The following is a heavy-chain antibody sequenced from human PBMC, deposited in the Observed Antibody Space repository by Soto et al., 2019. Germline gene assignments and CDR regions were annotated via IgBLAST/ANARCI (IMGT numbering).Heavy chain of an antibody. CDR3: ARDTAPSDV. D-gene: IGHD4-17*01. CDR2: INAGNGNT. Sequence: QVQLVQSGAEVKKPGASVKVSCKASGYTFTSYAMHWVRQAPGQRLEWMGWINAGNGNTKYSQKFQGRVNITRDTSASSAYMERSSLRSEDTAVYCCARDTAPSDVWGQGTTVTVSS. V-gene: IGHV1-3*01. CDR1: GYTFTSYA. J-gene: IGHJ6*02.